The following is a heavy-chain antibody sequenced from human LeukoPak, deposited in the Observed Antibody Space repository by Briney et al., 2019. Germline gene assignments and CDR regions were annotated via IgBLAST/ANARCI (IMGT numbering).Heavy chain of an antibody. CDR1: GFTFSSYS. CDR2: ISSSSSYI. J-gene: IGHJ6*02. Sequence: GGSLRLSCAASGFTFSSYSMNWVRQAPGKGLEWVSSISSSSSYIYYADSVKGRFTISRDNAKNSLYLQMNSLRAEDTAVYYCARVIVVVPAAIHGMDVWGQGTTVTVSS. D-gene: IGHD2-2*02. V-gene: IGHV3-21*01. CDR3: ARVIVVVPAAIHGMDV.